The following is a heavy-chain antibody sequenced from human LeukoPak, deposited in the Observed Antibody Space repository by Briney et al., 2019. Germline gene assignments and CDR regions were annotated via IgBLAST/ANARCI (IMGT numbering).Heavy chain of an antibody. D-gene: IGHD6-19*01. V-gene: IGHV1-69*13. CDR3: ARPLGIAVAGTVGAAFDI. Sequence: ASVKISCKASGGTFSSYAISWVRQAPGQGLEWMGGIIPIFGTANYAQKFQGRVTITADESTSTAYMELSSLRSEDTAVYYCARPLGIAVAGTVGAAFDIWGQGTMVTVSS. J-gene: IGHJ3*02. CDR1: GGTFSSYA. CDR2: IIPIFGTA.